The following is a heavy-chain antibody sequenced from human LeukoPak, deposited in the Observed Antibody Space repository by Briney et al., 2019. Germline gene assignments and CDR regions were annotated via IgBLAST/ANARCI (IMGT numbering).Heavy chain of an antibody. CDR3: ARVFKSSSWYNWFDP. J-gene: IGHJ5*02. CDR1: GGSISSYY. Sequence: SETLSLTCTVSGGSISSYYWSWIRQPPGKGLEWIGYIYYSGSTNYNPSLKSRVTISVDTSKNQFSLKLSSVTAADTAVYYCARVFKSSSWYNWFDPWSQGTLVTVSS. CDR2: IYYSGST. D-gene: IGHD6-13*01. V-gene: IGHV4-59*01.